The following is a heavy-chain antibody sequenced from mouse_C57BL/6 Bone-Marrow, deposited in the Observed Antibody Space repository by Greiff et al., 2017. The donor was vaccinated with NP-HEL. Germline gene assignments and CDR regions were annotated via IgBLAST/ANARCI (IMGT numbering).Heavy chain of an antibody. CDR3: ARGHFAY. CDR2: IYPGSGNT. Sequence: VKLMESGPELVKPGASVKISCKASGYSFTSYYIHWVKQRPGQGLEWIGWIYPGSGNTKYNEKFKGKATLTADTSSSTAYMQLSSLTSEDSAVYYCARGHFAYWGQGTLVTVSA. J-gene: IGHJ3*01. V-gene: IGHV1-66*01. CDR1: GYSFTSYY.